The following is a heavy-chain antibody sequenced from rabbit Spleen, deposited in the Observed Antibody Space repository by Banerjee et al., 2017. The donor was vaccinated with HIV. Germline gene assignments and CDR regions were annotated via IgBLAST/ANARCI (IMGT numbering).Heavy chain of an antibody. Sequence: QLKESGGRLVQPGGSLTPSCKGSGLTISNYWVNWVRQAPGKGLEWIGFIYATIDTTYYANWVNGRFTISSDNAQNTVDLQMNSLTAADTATYFCAREDVGGSYTLWGPGTLVTVS. V-gene: IGHV1S7*01. CDR1: GLTISNYW. CDR2: IYATIDTT. D-gene: IGHD1-1*01. J-gene: IGHJ4*01. CDR3: AREDVGGSYTL.